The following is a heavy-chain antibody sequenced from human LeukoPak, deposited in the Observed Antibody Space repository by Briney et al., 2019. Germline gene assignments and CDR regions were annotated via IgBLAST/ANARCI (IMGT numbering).Heavy chain of an antibody. CDR3: ARDDLRTDY. CDR1: GYSISSGYY. D-gene: IGHD3-16*01. Sequence: PSETLSLTCTVSGYSISSGYYWGWIRQPPGKGLEWIGSIYHSGSTYYNPSLKSRVTISVDTSKNQFSLKLSSVTAADTAVYYCARDDLRTDYWGQGTLVTVSS. J-gene: IGHJ4*02. V-gene: IGHV4-38-2*02. CDR2: IYHSGST.